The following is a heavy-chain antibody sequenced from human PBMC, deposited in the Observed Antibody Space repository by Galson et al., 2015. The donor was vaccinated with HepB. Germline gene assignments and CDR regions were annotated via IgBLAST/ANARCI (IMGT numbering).Heavy chain of an antibody. J-gene: IGHJ6*02. CDR3: AARNGDWGGDYYYYGMDV. D-gene: IGHD4-17*01. V-gene: IGHV1-58*02. Sequence: SVKVSCKASGFTFTSSAMQWVRQARGQRLEWIGWIVVGSGNTNYAQKFQERVTITRDMSTSTAYMELSSLRSEDTAVYYCAARNGDWGGDYYYYGMDVWGQGTTVTVSS. CDR1: GFTFTSSA. CDR2: IVVGSGNT.